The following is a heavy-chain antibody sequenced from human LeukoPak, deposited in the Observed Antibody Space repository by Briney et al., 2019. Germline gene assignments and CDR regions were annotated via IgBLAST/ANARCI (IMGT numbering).Heavy chain of an antibody. CDR1: GFXFNDYG. V-gene: IGHV3-20*04. CDR2: INWNGGST. CDR3: ARGSIAIYYYDSSGYFDY. D-gene: IGHD3-22*01. J-gene: IGHJ4*02. Sequence: PGGSLRLSCEASGFXFNDYGISWVRQAPGKGLEWFSGINWNGGSTGYADSVKGRFTISRDNAKNSLYLQMNSLRAEDTAFYYCARGSIAIYYYDSSGYFDYWGQGTLVTVSS.